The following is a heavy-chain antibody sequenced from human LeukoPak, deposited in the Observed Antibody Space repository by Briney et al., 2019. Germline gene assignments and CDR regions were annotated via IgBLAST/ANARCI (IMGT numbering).Heavy chain of an antibody. Sequence: GRSLRLSCAASGFTFDDYAMHWVRQAPGKGLEWVSGISWYSGSIGYADSVKGRFTISRDNAKNSLYLQMNSLRAEDMALYYCAKAGYGAPGSRTYMDVWGKGTTVTLSS. CDR1: GFTFDDYA. V-gene: IGHV3-9*03. J-gene: IGHJ6*03. CDR3: AKAGYGAPGSRTYMDV. CDR2: ISWYSGSI. D-gene: IGHD3-10*01.